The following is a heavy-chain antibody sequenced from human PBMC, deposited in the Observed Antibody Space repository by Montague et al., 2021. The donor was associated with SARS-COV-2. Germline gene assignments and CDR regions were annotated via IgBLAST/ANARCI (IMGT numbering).Heavy chain of an antibody. V-gene: IGHV3-23*01. CDR1: GFTFSSYA. CDR2: ISGSG. J-gene: IGHJ6*02. Sequence: SLRLSCAASGFTFSSYAMGWVRQAPGKGLEWVSAISGSGFYADSVKGRFTISRDNSKNTLYLQMNGLRAEDTAVYYCAKSTGSGSYFYYGMDVWGQGTTVTVSS. CDR3: AKSTGSGSYFYYGMDV. D-gene: IGHD3-10*01.